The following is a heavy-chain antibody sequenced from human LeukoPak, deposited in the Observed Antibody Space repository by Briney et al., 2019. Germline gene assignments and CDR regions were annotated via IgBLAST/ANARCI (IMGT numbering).Heavy chain of an antibody. CDR1: GFTFSTYW. Sequence: PGGSLRLSCAASGFTFSTYWMSWVRQAPGKGLEWVANIKQDGSEKNYVDSVKGRFTISRDNAENSLYLQMNSLRAEDTAAYYCARGLLAAAGIDYWGQGALVTVSS. D-gene: IGHD6-13*01. V-gene: IGHV3-7*04. J-gene: IGHJ4*02. CDR2: IKQDGSEK. CDR3: ARGLLAAAGIDY.